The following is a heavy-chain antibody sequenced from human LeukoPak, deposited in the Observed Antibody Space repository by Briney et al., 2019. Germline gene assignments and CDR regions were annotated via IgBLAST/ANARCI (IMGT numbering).Heavy chain of an antibody. D-gene: IGHD4-17*01. CDR2: IKRDGSEK. CDR1: DFTFSTYW. J-gene: IGHJ5*02. V-gene: IGHV3-7*01. Sequence: PGGSLRLSCAASDFTFSTYWMSWVRQAPGKGLEWVANIKRDGSEKYYVDSVKGRFTVSRDTAKNSLFLQMNSLRAEDTAVYYCARDMGDYGEFDPWGQGTLVTVSS. CDR3: ARDMGDYGEFDP.